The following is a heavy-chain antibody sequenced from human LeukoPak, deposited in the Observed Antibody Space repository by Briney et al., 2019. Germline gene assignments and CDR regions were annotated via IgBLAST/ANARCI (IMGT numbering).Heavy chain of an antibody. J-gene: IGHJ4*02. CDR3: AREVGSSSALDY. CDR1: GFTFSSYA. D-gene: IGHD6-6*01. Sequence: GGSLRLSCAASGFTFSSYAMNWVRQAPGMGLEWVSRISSGGSSTYYADSVRGRFTISRDNSKNTLYLQMNSLRAEDTAVYYCAREVGSSSALDYWGQGTLVTVSS. CDR2: ISSGGSST. V-gene: IGHV3-23*01.